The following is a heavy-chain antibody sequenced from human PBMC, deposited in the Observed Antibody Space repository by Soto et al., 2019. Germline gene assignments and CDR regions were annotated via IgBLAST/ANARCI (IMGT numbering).Heavy chain of an antibody. CDR1: GFPFRRHD. CDR3: ARSRSGAVADSFDS. Sequence: QVHLLKLGEGVAKLGSPLRFACAAFGFPFRRHDINWFRQLQAKGRGWVALVSSDGSAKYYLDSVKGRFTSSRDNSKNTAFLQLNSLSSEDTAVYYCARSRSGAVADSFDSWGQGTLVTVST. J-gene: IGHJ4*02. CDR2: VSSDGSAK. V-gene: IGHV3-30*04. D-gene: IGHD3-3*01.